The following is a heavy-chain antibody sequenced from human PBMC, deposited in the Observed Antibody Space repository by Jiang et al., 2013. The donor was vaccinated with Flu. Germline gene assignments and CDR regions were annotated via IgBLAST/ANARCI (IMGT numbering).Heavy chain of an antibody. CDR2: TYYRSQWYS. CDR3: ARATVTYRYRSGWSHYSWFDP. CDR1: A. J-gene: IGHJ5*02. V-gene: IGHV6-1*01. D-gene: IGHD6-19*01. Sequence: AWSWIRQSPSRGLEWLGRTYYRSQWYSDYALSVKGRITINADTSKSQFSLHLNSVTPEDSAVYYCARATVTYRYRSGWSHYSWFDPWGQGTRVTVSS.